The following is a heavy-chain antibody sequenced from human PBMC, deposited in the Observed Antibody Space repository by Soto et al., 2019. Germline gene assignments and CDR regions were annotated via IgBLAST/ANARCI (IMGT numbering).Heavy chain of an antibody. CDR2: LIPIFGTA. CDR3: ARGWYCSSTSCYHYYCMDV. V-gene: IGHV1-69*01. D-gene: IGHD2-2*01. Sequence: QVQLVQSGAEVKKPGSSVKVSCKASGGTYSSYAISWVRQAPGQGLEWMGGLIPIFGTANYAQKFQGRVTITADESTSTAYMELSSLRSEDTAVYYCARGWYCSSTSCYHYYCMDVWGQGTTVTVSS. J-gene: IGHJ6*02. CDR1: GGTYSSYA.